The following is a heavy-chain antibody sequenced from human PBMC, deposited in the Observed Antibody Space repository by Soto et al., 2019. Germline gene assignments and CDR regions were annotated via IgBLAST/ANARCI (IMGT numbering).Heavy chain of an antibody. CDR2: ISGSGDTT. CDR1: GFRFSSYA. CDR3: VKEANYDLLTGYSHIDH. Sequence: AGGSLILSCAASGFRFSSYAMSWVRKAPGRGLEWVSGISGSGDTTYYKDSVKGRFTISRDSSKNTLFLQMNSLRAEDTAKYFCVKEANYDLLTGYSHIDHWGQGTLVTVSS. V-gene: IGHV3-23*01. J-gene: IGHJ4*02. D-gene: IGHD3-9*01.